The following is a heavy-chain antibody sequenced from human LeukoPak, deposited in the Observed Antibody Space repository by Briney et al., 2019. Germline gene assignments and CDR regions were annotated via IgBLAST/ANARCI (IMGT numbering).Heavy chain of an antibody. Sequence: SETLSLTCAVYGGSFSGYYWRWIRQPPGKGLEWIGEINHSGSTNYNPSLKSRVTISVDTSNNQFSLKLSSVTAAGTAVYYCARGYHDFSGYWLSYFDYWGQGSLVTVSS. CDR2: INHSGST. CDR1: GGSFSGYY. V-gene: IGHV4-34*01. CDR3: ARGYHDFSGYWLSYFDY. J-gene: IGHJ4*02. D-gene: IGHD3-22*01.